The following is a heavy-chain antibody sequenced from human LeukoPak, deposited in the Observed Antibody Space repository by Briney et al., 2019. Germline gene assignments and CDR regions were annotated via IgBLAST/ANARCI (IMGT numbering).Heavy chain of an antibody. CDR1: RNTFTNYW. V-gene: IGHV5-51*01. D-gene: IGHD3-3*01. CDR3: ARLSTRLLDH. Sequence: GESLKISCKGSRNTFTNYWIGWVRQLPGKGLEWVGIIFPGDSETRYSPSFQGQVTMSVDKSTSTAYLQWASLKASDTAIYFCARLSTRLLDHWGQGTRVTVSS. J-gene: IGHJ4*02. CDR2: IFPGDSET.